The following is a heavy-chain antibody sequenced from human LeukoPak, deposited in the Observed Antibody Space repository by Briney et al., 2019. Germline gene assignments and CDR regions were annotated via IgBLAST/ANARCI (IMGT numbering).Heavy chain of an antibody. CDR2: ISAYNGNT. CDR3: ARGSVRYFGWLVWFDP. V-gene: IGHV1-18*01. CDR1: GYSFTSYG. J-gene: IGHJ5*02. D-gene: IGHD3-9*01. Sequence: GESLKISCKGSGYSFTSYGISWVRQAPGQGLEWMGWISAYNGNTNYAQKLQGRVTMTTDTSTSTAYMELRSLRSDDTAVYYCARGSVRYFGWLVWFDPWGQGTLVTVSS.